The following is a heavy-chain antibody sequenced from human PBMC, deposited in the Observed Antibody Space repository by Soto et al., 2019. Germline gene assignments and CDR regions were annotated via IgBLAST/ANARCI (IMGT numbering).Heavy chain of an antibody. D-gene: IGHD4-17*01. CDR2: SYHDGST. Sequence: QVQLQESGPGLVKPSETLSLTCAVSSASISSTNWWNWVRQPPGKGLEWIGESYHDGSTNYSPSLTIRVHISVYKSKYPFSLNLMSVTAADTAVYYCASKNYGDSVNPLQFWGQGTLVTVSS. CDR3: ASKNYGDSVNPLQF. V-gene: IGHV4-4*02. CDR1: SASISSTNW. J-gene: IGHJ1*01.